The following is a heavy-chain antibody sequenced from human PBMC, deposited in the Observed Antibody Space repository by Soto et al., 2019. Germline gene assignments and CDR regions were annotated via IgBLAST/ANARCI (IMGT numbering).Heavy chain of an antibody. D-gene: IGHD2-15*01. J-gene: IGHJ3*02. CDR3: APHVHCSGGSCHYDAFDI. V-gene: IGHV3-23*01. CDR2: IRDGGEST. CDR1: GFIFGNYM. Sequence: EVQLLESGGGLVQPGASLRLSCAVSGFIFGNYMMTWVRQTPGKGLEWVSTIRDGGESTYYADSVKGRFTISRDNSKNTLYLQMDSLGVEDTAAYYCAPHVHCSGGSCHYDAFDIRGQGTMVTVSS.